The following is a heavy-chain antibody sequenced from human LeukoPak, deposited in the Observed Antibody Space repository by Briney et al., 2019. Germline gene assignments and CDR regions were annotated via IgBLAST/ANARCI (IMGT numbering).Heavy chain of an antibody. CDR2: ISSSSSYI. J-gene: IGHJ4*02. V-gene: IGHV3-21*01. CDR3: ARGEYYDFWSGYFDY. CDR1: GFTFSSYS. D-gene: IGHD3-3*01. Sequence: PGGSLRLSCAASGFTFSSYSMNWVRQAPGKGLEWVSSISSSSSYIYYADSVKGRFTISRDNAKNSLYLQMNSLRAEDTAVYYCARGEYYDFWSGYFDYWGRGTLVTVSS.